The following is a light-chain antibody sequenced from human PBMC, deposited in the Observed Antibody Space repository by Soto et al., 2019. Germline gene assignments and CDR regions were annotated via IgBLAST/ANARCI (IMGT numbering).Light chain of an antibody. V-gene: IGKV1-5*03. CDR3: QQYNTYART. CDR1: QSISTY. CDR2: KAS. Sequence: DIQMTQSPSTLSASVGDRVTITCRASQSISTYLAWYQQKPGKAPKLLIYKASNLETGVPSRFSGSGSGTEFTLTISSLQPDDPATYYCQQYNTYARTFGIGTKVDIK. J-gene: IGKJ1*01.